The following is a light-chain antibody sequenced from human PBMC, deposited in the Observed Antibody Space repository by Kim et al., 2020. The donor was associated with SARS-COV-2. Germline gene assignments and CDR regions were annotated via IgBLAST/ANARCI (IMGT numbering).Light chain of an antibody. CDR2: HDS. CDR1: NIGSKS. Sequence: SYGLTQPPSVSVAPGKTARITCGGNNIGSKSVHWYQQKPGQAPVLVIYHDSDRPSGIPERFSGSNSGNTATLTISRVEAGDEADYYCQVWDSSSDHVVFGGGTQLTVL. CDR3: QVWDSSSDHVV. J-gene: IGLJ2*01. V-gene: IGLV3-21*04.